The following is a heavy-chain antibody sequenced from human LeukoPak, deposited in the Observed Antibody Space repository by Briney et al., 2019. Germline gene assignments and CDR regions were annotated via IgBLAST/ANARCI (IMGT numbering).Heavy chain of an antibody. V-gene: IGHV1-18*04. Sequence: ASVKVSCKAAGYTFTNYGVTWVRQAPGQGLEWVGWISAHNGNTNYVQKLQDRVTMTTDTPTTTAYLELRNLRSDDTAVYYCARDSASTSFPPAYDYWGQGTVVAVSS. CDR1: GYTFTNYG. D-gene: IGHD3-16*01. J-gene: IGHJ4*02. CDR2: ISAHNGNT. CDR3: ARDSASTSFPPAYDY.